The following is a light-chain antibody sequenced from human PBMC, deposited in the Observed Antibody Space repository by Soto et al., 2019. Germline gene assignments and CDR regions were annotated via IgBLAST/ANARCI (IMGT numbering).Light chain of an antibody. CDR2: AAS. CDR1: QDISTS. V-gene: IGKV1-16*01. Sequence: IQMTQSPSSLSASVGDRVTITCRASQDISTSLAWYQHKPGKAPTLLIYAASTLQSGVPSRFSGSGSGTEFTLTISSLQPDDFATYYCQHYNSYSEAFGQGTKVDIK. J-gene: IGKJ1*01. CDR3: QHYNSYSEA.